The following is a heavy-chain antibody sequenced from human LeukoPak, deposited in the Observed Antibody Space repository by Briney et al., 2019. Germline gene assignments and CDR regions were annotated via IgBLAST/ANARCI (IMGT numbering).Heavy chain of an antibody. D-gene: IGHD6-6*01. V-gene: IGHV3-30*02. Sequence: GGSLRLSCAASGFTFSRYGMHWVRRAPGKGPEWVAFIRSNVNNKYYADSVKGRFTILRDNSKNTLYLQMNSLRPEDTAVYYCAKGDSSSSEGGYWGQGTLVTVSS. J-gene: IGHJ4*02. CDR3: AKGDSSSSEGGY. CDR2: IRSNVNNK. CDR1: GFTFSRYG.